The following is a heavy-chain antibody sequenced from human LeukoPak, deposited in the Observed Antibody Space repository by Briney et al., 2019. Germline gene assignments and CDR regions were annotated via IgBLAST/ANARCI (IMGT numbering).Heavy chain of an antibody. CDR2: SSGSGGST. V-gene: IGHV3-23*01. D-gene: IGHD6-13*01. Sequence: GGSLRLSCAASGFTFSSYAMSWVRQAQGKGLEWVSASSGSGGSTYYADSVKGRFTISRDNSKNTLYLQMTRLRAEDTAVYYCAKDRVTAAGYYFDYWGQGTLVTVSS. CDR3: AKDRVTAAGYYFDY. J-gene: IGHJ4*02. CDR1: GFTFSSYA.